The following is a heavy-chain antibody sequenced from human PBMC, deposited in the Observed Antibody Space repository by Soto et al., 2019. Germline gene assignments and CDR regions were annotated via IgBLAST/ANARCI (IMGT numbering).Heavy chain of an antibody. CDR3: AKDGNWAFDY. V-gene: IGHV3-7*01. Sequence: EVQLVESGGGLVQPGGSLRLSCAASGFTFNKYWMRWVRQAPGKGLEWVANIKQDGSEKYYVDSVKGRFTISRDNAKNSLYLQMNSLRAEDTAVYYCAKDGNWAFDYWGQGTLVTVSS. D-gene: IGHD1-1*01. CDR1: GFTFNKYW. CDR2: IKQDGSEK. J-gene: IGHJ4*02.